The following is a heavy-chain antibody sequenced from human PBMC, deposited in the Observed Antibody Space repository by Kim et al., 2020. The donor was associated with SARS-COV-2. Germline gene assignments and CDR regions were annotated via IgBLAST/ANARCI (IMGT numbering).Heavy chain of an antibody. CDR1: GYSFTSYW. D-gene: IGHD3-22*01. CDR2: IYPGDSDT. Sequence: GESLKISCKGSGYSFTSYWIAWVRQMPGKGLEWMGSIYPGDSDTRYSPSFQGQVTISADKSISTAYLQWSSLKASDIAMYYCAVKGDYYDSSGYQTIDYWGQGTLVTVSS. J-gene: IGHJ4*02. CDR3: AVKGDYYDSSGYQTIDY. V-gene: IGHV5-51*01.